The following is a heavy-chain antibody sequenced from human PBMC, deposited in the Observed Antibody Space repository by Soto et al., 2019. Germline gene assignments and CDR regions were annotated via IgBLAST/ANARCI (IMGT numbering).Heavy chain of an antibody. CDR3: ARGQILPVVVAAITSWFDP. D-gene: IGHD2-15*01. J-gene: IGHJ5*02. Sequence: PSETLSLTCAVSGGSISSSNWWSWVRQPPGKGLEWIGEIYHSGSTNYNPSLKSRVTISVDTSKNQFSLKLSSVTAADTAVYYYARGQILPVVVAAITSWFDPWGQGTLVTVSS. V-gene: IGHV4-4*02. CDR1: GGSISSSNW. CDR2: IYHSGST.